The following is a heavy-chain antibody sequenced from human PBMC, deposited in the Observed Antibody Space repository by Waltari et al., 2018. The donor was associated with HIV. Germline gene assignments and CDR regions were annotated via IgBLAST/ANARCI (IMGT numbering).Heavy chain of an antibody. Sequence: QVQIQQWGAGLLKPSETLSLTCAVYSGSFTNYYCSWIRPSPGQGLEWSGEINYSGSTEYNPSLQCLVILSVDTSLNQFSLKMTSVTAADTATYYCARLYIRASGTEFDSSGQGTLVTVSS. J-gene: IGHJ5*01. CDR1: SGSFTNYY. V-gene: IGHV4-34*01. CDR2: INYSGST. CDR3: ARLYIRASGTEFDS. D-gene: IGHD6-13*01.